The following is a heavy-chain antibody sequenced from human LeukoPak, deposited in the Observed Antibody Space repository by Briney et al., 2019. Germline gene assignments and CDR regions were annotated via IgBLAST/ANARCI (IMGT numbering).Heavy chain of an antibody. D-gene: IGHD2-2*01. Sequence: PSETLSLTCAVYGEFFRGFYWSWTRGSTGRGLEGIGEIYHSGSNISNPSLKSRVTISVDTSKNQFSLKLSSVTAADTAVYYCARVSGYCSSTSCYFDYWGQGTLVTVSS. CDR2: IYHSGSN. CDR1: GEFFRGFY. CDR3: ARVSGYCSSTSCYFDY. V-gene: IGHV4-34*01. J-gene: IGHJ4*02.